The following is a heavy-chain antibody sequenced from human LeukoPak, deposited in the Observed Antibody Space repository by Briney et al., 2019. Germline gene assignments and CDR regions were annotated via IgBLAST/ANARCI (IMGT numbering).Heavy chain of an antibody. J-gene: IGHJ6*02. CDR2: ISAYNGNT. CDR3: ARGLGYYDFWSGRYLDPSYYYYYGMDV. CDR1: GYTFTSYG. D-gene: IGHD3-3*01. Sequence: ASVKVSCKASGYTFTSYGISWVRQAPGQGLEWMGWISAYNGNTNYAQKLQGRVTMTTDTSTSTAYMELRSLRSDDTAVYYCARGLGYYDFWSGRYLDPSYYYYYGMDVWGQGTTVTVSS. V-gene: IGHV1-18*01.